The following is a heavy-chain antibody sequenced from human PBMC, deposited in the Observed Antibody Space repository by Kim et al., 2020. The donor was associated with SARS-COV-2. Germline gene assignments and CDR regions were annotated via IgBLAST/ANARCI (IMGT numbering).Heavy chain of an antibody. D-gene: IGHD6-13*01. CDR2: INHSGST. J-gene: IGHJ6*02. CDR1: GGSFSGYY. Sequence: SETLSLTCAVYGGSFSGYYWSWIRQPPGKGLEWIGEINHSGSTNYNPSLKSRVTISVDTSKNQFSLKLSSVTAADTAVYYCAGGRGIAAAGTLLYYYYYGMDVWGQGTTVTVSS. V-gene: IGHV4-34*01. CDR3: AGGRGIAAAGTLLYYYYYGMDV.